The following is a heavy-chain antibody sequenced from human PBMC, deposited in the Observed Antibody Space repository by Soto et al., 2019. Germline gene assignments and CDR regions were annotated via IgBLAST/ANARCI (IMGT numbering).Heavy chain of an antibody. V-gene: IGHV3-23*01. J-gene: IGHJ4*02. CDR3: TQDGGSRDWLTVN. CDR1: GFTFTSYA. CDR2: ITGGGDNT. Sequence: EVQLLESGGDLVQPGGSLRLSCAASGFTFTSYAMSWIRQAPGKGLEWVSAITGGGDNTYYVDSVKGRFTISRDNSKNTLYLQMNSLRAEDTAFYYCTQDGGSRDWLTVNWGQGTLVTVSS. D-gene: IGHD3-9*01.